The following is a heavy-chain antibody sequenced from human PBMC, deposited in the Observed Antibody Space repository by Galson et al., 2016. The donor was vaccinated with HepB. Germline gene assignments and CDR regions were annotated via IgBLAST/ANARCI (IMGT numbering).Heavy chain of an antibody. CDR1: GFTFGDHA. CDR2: IRSNPFGGTT. V-gene: IGHV3-49*04. CDR3: TRGPPQYYSDSSGYYLFDL. D-gene: IGHD3-22*01. J-gene: IGHJ4*03. Sequence: SLRLSCAASGFTFGDHAMSWVRQAPGKGLEWVGFIRSNPFGGTTEYAASVKGRFTISRDDSKSIAYLQMNSLKTEDTAVYYCTRGPPQYYSDSSGYYLFDLWGPGALVIVSS.